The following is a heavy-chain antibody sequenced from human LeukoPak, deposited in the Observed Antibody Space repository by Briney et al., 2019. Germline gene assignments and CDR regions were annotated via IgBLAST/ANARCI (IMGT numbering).Heavy chain of an antibody. J-gene: IGHJ6*02. V-gene: IGHV1-8*01. D-gene: IGHD3-3*01. Sequence: ASVKVSCKASGYTFTSYDINWVRQATGQGLEWMGWMNPNSGNTGYAQKFQGRVAMTRNTSISTAYMELSSLRSEDTAVYYCARGPSYYDFWSGYSYYYYYGVDVWGQGTTVTVSS. CDR3: ARGPSYYDFWSGYSYYYYYGVDV. CDR2: MNPNSGNT. CDR1: GYTFTSYD.